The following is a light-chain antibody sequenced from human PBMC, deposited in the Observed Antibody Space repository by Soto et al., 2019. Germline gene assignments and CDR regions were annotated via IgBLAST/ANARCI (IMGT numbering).Light chain of an antibody. CDR3: QQYGSSPRT. Sequence: EIVLTQSPGTLSLSPGERATLSCRASQSVSSNYLAWYQHKRGQAPRLLMYGASSRATGIPDRFSGSGSGTDFTLTITRLEPEDFAVYYCQQYGSSPRTF. J-gene: IGKJ1*01. CDR2: GAS. CDR1: QSVSSNY. V-gene: IGKV3-20*01.